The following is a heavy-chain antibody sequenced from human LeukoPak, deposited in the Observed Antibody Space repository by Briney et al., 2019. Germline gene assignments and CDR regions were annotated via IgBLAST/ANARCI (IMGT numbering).Heavy chain of an antibody. V-gene: IGHV4-30-2*01. CDR3: ARDLRIAAAGTSDPDALDI. Sequence: SETLSLTCTVSGGSISSGAYYWSWIRQPPGKGLEWIGYIYHSGSTYYNPSLKSRVTISVDRSKNQFSLKLSSVTAADTAVYYCARDLRIAAAGTSDPDALDIWGQGTMVTVSS. CDR1: GGSISSGAYY. CDR2: IYHSGST. J-gene: IGHJ3*02. D-gene: IGHD6-13*01.